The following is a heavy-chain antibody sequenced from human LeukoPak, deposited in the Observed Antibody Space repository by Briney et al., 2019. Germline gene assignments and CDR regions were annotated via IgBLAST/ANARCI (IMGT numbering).Heavy chain of an antibody. Sequence: GGSLRLSCAASGFTFGDFAMSWVRQAPGKGLVWVSSIFGPGGATYNADSVKGRFTISRDNSKKTLSLQMTSLRADDTAVYYCAKARGHPWPSYYFDYWGQGTLVTVSS. CDR2: IFGPGGAT. J-gene: IGHJ4*02. D-gene: IGHD5-12*01. V-gene: IGHV3-23*01. CDR1: GFTFGDFA. CDR3: AKARGHPWPSYYFDY.